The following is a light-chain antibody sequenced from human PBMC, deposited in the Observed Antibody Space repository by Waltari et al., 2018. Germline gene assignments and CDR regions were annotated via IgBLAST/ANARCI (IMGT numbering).Light chain of an antibody. J-gene: IGKJ1*01. CDR3: QQYNSYPWT. V-gene: IGKV1-5*03. CDR2: KAS. CDR1: QSISSW. Sequence: DIQMTQSPSTLSASVVYRVTITCRASQSISSWLAWDQQKPGKAPKLLIYKASSLESGVPSRFSGSGSGTEFTLTISSLQPDDFATYYCQQYNSYPWTFGQGTKVEIK.